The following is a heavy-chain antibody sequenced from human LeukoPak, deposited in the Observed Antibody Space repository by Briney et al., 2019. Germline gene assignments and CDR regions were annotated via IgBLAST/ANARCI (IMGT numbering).Heavy chain of an antibody. CDR3: ARGHLGLSP. J-gene: IGHJ5*02. CDR2: FHNSRTT. CDR1: GGSISGYS. Sequence: SEPLSLTCTVSGGSISGYSWTWIRQPPGQGLEWIGYFHNSRTTSYNPSLTGRVIISVDTAMDQISLKLNSVTAADTAVYYCARGHLGLSPWGQGTLVTVSS. D-gene: IGHD3-10*01. V-gene: IGHV4-59*01.